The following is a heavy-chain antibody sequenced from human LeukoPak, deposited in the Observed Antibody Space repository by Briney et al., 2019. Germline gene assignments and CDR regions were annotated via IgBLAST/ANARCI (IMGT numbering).Heavy chain of an antibody. Sequence: SETLSLTCTVSGGSISSYYWSWIRQPAGKGLEWIGRIYTSGSTNYNPSLKSRVTMSVDTSKNQFSLKLSSVTAADTAVYYCARREGTYYYDSSDLGAFDIWGQGTMVTVSS. CDR3: ARREGTYYYDSSDLGAFDI. V-gene: IGHV4-4*07. J-gene: IGHJ3*02. CDR1: GGSISSYY. D-gene: IGHD3-22*01. CDR2: IYTSGST.